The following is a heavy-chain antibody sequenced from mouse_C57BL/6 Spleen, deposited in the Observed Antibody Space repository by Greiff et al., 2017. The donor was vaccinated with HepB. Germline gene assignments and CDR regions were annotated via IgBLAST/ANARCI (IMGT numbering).Heavy chain of an antibody. Sequence: VQLQQSGPELVKPGASVKISCKASGYAFSSSWMNWVKQRPGKGLEWIGRIYPGDGDTNYNGKFKGKATLTAKKSSSTAYMQLSSLTSEDSAVYFCARRVLGYYYAMDYWGQGTSVTVSS. J-gene: IGHJ4*01. D-gene: IGHD2-2*01. V-gene: IGHV1-82*01. CDR1: GYAFSSSW. CDR3: ARRVLGYYYAMDY. CDR2: IYPGDGDT.